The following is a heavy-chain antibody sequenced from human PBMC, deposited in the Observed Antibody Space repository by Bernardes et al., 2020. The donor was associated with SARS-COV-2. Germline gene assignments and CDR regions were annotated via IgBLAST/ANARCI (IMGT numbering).Heavy chain of an antibody. D-gene: IGHD2-21*02. CDR1: GFTFSSYD. Sequence: GGSLRLSCAASGFTFSSYDMNWIRQAPGKGLEWVSYIDTSGNTIYYAASVKGRFTISRDNAKNSLYIQMNSLRAEDTAVYYCARDGGLRASHSWTAIEDSVDLWGQGTMVGASS. CDR2: IDTSGNTI. J-gene: IGHJ3*01. V-gene: IGHV3-48*03. CDR3: ARDGGLRASHSWTAIEDSVDL.